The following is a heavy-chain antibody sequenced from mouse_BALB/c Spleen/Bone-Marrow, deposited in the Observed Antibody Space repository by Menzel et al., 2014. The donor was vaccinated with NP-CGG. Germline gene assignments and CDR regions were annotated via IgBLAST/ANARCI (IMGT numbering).Heavy chain of an antibody. V-gene: IGHV1-67*01. J-gene: IGHJ2*01. Sequence: VQLQQSGPELVRPGVSVKISCKGSGYTFTDYAMHWVKQSHAKSLEWIGVISTYYGNTNYNQKFKGKATMTVDKSSSTAYMELARLTSEDSAIHYCARPIYYYGSSCEKGYCFDYWGQGTTLTVSS. CDR2: ISTYYGNT. CDR3: ARPIYYYGSSCEKGYCFDY. CDR1: GYTFTDYA. D-gene: IGHD1-1*01.